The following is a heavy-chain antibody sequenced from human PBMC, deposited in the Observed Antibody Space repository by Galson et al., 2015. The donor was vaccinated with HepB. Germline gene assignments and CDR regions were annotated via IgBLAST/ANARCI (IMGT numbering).Heavy chain of an antibody. CDR2: ISGSGGST. CDR1: GLTFSRYA. V-gene: IGHV3-64D*06. J-gene: IGHJ4*02. Sequence: SLRLSCAASGLTFSRYAMHWVRQAPGKGLEYVSAISGSGGSTFYADSVKGRFTISRDNSKNTLYLQMSRLRADDTAVYYCGPFGQTCSTNCPIDSWGQGTLVTVSS. D-gene: IGHD2-2*01. CDR3: GPFGQTCSTNCPIDS.